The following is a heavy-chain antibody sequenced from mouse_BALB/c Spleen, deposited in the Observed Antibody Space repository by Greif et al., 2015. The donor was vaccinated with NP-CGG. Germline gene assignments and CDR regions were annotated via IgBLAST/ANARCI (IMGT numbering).Heavy chain of an antibody. Sequence: VKLMESGPGLVAPSQSLSITCTVSGFSFTSYGVHWVRQPPGKGLEWLGVIWAGGSTNYNSALMSRLSISKDNSKSQVFLKMSSLQTDDTDMYYCARDSLYDYDKGMDYWGQGTSVTVSS. CDR3: ARDSLYDYDKGMDY. V-gene: IGHV2-9*02. D-gene: IGHD2-4*01. J-gene: IGHJ4*01. CDR2: IWAGGST. CDR1: GFSFTSYG.